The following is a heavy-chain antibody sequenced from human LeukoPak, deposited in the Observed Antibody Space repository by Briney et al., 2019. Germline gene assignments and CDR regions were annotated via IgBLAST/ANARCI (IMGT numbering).Heavy chain of an antibody. Sequence: GGSLRLSCTVSGFSLSSYAMSWVRRAPGKGLEWVSATSSSDAGKYYADSVRRRFTISRDNSRNTMYLQMNSLRAEDAAVYYCAKAPVTSCRGSFCYPFDSWGQGTVVTVSS. D-gene: IGHD2-15*01. J-gene: IGHJ4*02. CDR1: GFSLSSYA. CDR3: AKAPVTSCRGSFCYPFDS. CDR2: TSSSDAGK. V-gene: IGHV3-23*01.